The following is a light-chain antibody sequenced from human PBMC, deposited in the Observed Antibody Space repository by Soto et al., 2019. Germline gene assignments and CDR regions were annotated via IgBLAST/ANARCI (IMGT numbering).Light chain of an antibody. CDR2: DAS. CDR1: QSISSY. J-gene: IGKJ3*01. V-gene: IGKV3-11*01. CDR3: HQRSTWPFT. Sequence: EIVFTQSPATLSLSPGERATLSCRASQSISSYLAWYQQKPDQAPRLLIYDASTRATGIPARFSGSGSGTDFTLTISSLEPEDFAVYYCHQRSTWPFTFGPGTKVDIK.